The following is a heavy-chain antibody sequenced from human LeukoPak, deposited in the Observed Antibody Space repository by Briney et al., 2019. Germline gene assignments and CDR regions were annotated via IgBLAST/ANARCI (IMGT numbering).Heavy chain of an antibody. CDR1: GFTFSNYA. J-gene: IGHJ4*02. Sequence: GGSLRLSCAASGFTFSNYALGWVRQAPGKGLEWVSTFSESGGNTYYADSVKGRFTISRDNSKNTLYLQMNSLRAEDTAVYYCAKENSYYDYVWGSRTYYFDYWGQGTLVTVSS. CDR2: FSESGGNT. D-gene: IGHD3-16*01. CDR3: AKENSYYDYVWGSRTYYFDY. V-gene: IGHV3-23*01.